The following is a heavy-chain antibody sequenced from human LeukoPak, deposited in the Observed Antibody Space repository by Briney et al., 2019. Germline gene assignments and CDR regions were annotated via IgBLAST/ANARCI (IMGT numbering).Heavy chain of an antibody. CDR3: ARDIVAAAAPDAFDI. J-gene: IGHJ3*02. CDR1: GFTVSSNY. Sequence: GGSLRLSCAASGFTVSSNYMSWVRQAPGKGLEWVSVIYSGGSTYYADSVKGRFTISRDNSKSTLYLQMNSLRAEDTAVYYCARDIVAAAAPDAFDIWGQGTMVTVSS. D-gene: IGHD6-13*01. V-gene: IGHV3-53*01. CDR2: IYSGGST.